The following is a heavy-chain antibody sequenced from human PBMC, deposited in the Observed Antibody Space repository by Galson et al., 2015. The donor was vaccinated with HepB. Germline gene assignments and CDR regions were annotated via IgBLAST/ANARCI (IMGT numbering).Heavy chain of an antibody. V-gene: IGHV4-39*01. J-gene: IGHJ5*02. D-gene: IGHD6-13*01. Sequence: VPGGSISSSSYYWGWIRQPPGKGLEWIGRIYYSGSTYYNPSPKSRVTIYVDTSKNQFTLKLSPVTPADTAVYYCARHRRTGNSRLDWFDPWGQGTLVTVSS. CDR2: IYYSGST. CDR1: GGSISSSSYY. CDR3: ARHRRTGNSRLDWFDP.